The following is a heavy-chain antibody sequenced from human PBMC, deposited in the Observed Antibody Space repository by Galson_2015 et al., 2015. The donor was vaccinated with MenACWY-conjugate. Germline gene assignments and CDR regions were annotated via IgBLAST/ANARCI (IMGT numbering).Heavy chain of an antibody. J-gene: IGHJ4*02. V-gene: IGHV1-69*13. Sequence: SVKVSCKASGGAFSKTFNWVRQAPGQGLEWMGQFLPHYGTSKSARKFEGRVTISADESTSTAYMELSSLTSDDTAVYYCAGYAVYNTVDHFDYWGQGTLVTVSS. CDR3: AGYAVYNTVDHFDY. D-gene: IGHD1-1*01. CDR1: GGAFSKT. CDR2: FLPHYGTS.